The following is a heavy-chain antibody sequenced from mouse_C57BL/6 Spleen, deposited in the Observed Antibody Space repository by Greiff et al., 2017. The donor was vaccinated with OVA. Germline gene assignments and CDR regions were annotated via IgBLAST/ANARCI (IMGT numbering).Heavy chain of an antibody. Sequence: EVQLQQSGPVLVKPGASVKMSCKASGYTFTDYYMNWVKQSHGKSLEWIGVINPYNGGTSYNQKFKGKATLTVDKSSSTAYMELNSLTSEDSAVYYCASELYDYYAMDYWGQGTSVTVSS. CDR1: GYTFTDYY. V-gene: IGHV1-19*01. D-gene: IGHD2-12*01. CDR3: ASELYDYYAMDY. J-gene: IGHJ4*01. CDR2: INPYNGGT.